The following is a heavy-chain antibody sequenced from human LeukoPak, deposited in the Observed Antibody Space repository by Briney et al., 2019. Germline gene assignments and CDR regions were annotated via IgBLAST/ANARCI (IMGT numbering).Heavy chain of an antibody. V-gene: IGHV3-9*01. J-gene: IGHJ4*02. CDR3: ARDDSSGSDY. CDR2: ISWNSGSI. CDR1: GFTFDDYA. D-gene: IGHD3-22*01. Sequence: GRSLRLSCAASGFTFDDYAMHWVRQAPGKGLEWVSGISWNSGSIGYADSVKGRFTISRDNAKNSLYLQMNSLRAEGTAVYYCARDDSSGSDYWGQGTLVTVSS.